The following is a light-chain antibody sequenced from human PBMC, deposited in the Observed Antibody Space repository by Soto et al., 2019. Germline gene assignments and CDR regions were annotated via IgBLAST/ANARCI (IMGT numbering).Light chain of an antibody. J-gene: IGKJ5*01. CDR1: QSVSSN. CDR2: GAS. Sequence: EIVMTQSPATLPVSPGERVTLSCRASQSVSSNSAWYQQKPGQAPRLLIYGASTRATGIPARFSGSVSGTEFTLTITSLQSEDFAIYYCQQYKDWPTFGQGTRLEIK. V-gene: IGKV3-15*01. CDR3: QQYKDWPT.